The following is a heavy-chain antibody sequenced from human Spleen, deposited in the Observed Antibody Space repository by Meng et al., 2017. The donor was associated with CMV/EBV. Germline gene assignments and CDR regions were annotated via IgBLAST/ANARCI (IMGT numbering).Heavy chain of an antibody. CDR3: LSKYYYDSSGDY. CDR1: GGTFSSYA. Sequence: SVKVSCKASGGTFSSYAISWVRQAPGQGLEWMGGIIPILGIANYAQKFQGRVTITADESSSTAYMELSSLRSEDTAVYYCLSKYYYDSSGDYWGQGTLVTVSS. CDR2: IIPILGIA. V-gene: IGHV1-69*10. D-gene: IGHD3-22*01. J-gene: IGHJ4*02.